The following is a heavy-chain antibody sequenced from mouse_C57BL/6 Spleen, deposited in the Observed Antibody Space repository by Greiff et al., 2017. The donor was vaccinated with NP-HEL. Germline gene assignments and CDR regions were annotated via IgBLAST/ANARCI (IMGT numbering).Heavy chain of an antibody. J-gene: IGHJ4*01. Sequence: EVKLVESGEGLVKPGGSLKLSCAASGFTFSSYAMSWVRQTPEKRLEWVAYISSGGDYIYYADTVKGRFTISRDNARNTLYLQMSSLKSEDTAMYYGTRDGYYVPPYYAMDYWGQGTSVTVSS. CDR2: ISSGGDYI. D-gene: IGHD2-3*01. V-gene: IGHV5-9-1*02. CDR3: TRDGYYVPPYYAMDY. CDR1: GFTFSSYA.